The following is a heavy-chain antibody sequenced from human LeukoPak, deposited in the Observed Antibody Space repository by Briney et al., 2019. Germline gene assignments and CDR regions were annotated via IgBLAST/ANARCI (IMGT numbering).Heavy chain of an antibody. J-gene: IGHJ4*02. CDR3: ARASYYYDSSGYLGY. D-gene: IGHD3-22*01. V-gene: IGHV1-2*02. CDR2: INPNSGGT. Sequence: GESLKISCKGSGYTFTGYYMHWVRQAPGQGLEWMGWINPNSGGTNYAQKFQGRVTMTRDTSISTAYMELSRLRSDDTAVYYCARASYYYDSSGYLGYWGQGTLVTVSS. CDR1: GYTFTGYY.